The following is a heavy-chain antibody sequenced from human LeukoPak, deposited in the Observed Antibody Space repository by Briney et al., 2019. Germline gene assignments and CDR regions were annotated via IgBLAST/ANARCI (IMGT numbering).Heavy chain of an antibody. J-gene: IGHJ4*02. D-gene: IGHD3-16*01. V-gene: IGHV3-7*01. CDR2: IKVDGSEK. CDR3: ATSLAGGDY. CDR1: GFTLSTYW. Sequence: HPGGSLRLSCVASGFTLSTYWMSWVRQAPGKGLEWVANIKVDGSEKYYVDSVKGRFTISRDNAKNSLYLQMNSLRAEDTAVYYCATSLAGGDYWGQGTLVTVSS.